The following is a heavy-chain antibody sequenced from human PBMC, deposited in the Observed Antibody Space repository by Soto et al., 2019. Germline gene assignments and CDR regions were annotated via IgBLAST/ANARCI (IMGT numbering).Heavy chain of an antibody. CDR3: AKDGNVYTSGWYAPSLDY. V-gene: IGHV3-11*04. J-gene: IGHJ4*02. CDR1: GFTFSDYY. Sequence: GGSLRLSCAASGFTFSDYYMSWIRQAPGKGLEYISYISNGGSFIYYADSVKGRFTISRDNSQNTLDLQMNSLRADDTAVYYCAKDGNVYTSGWYAPSLDYWGQGTLVTVSS. D-gene: IGHD6-19*01. CDR2: ISNGGSFI.